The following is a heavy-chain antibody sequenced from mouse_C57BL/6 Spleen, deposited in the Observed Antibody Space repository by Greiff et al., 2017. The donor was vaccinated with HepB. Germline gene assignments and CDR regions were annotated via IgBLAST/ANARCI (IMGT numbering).Heavy chain of an antibody. V-gene: IGHV3-6*01. J-gene: IGHJ4*01. CDR3: ASYYVFYAMDY. D-gene: IGHD1-1*01. Sequence: ESGPGLVKPSQSLSLTCSVTGYSITSGYYWNWIRQFPGNKLEWMGYISYDGSNNYNPSLKNRISITRDTSKNQFFLKLNSVTTEDTATYYCASYYVFYAMDYWGQGTSVTVSS. CDR1: GYSITSGYY. CDR2: ISYDGSN.